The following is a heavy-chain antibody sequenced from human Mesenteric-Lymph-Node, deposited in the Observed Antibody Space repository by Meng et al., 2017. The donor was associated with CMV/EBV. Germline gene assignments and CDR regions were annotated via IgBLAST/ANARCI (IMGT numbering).Heavy chain of an antibody. V-gene: IGHV1-8*01. CDR2: MSPGSGNT. CDR1: GYMFTTYD. CDR3: ARGVVAGADY. J-gene: IGHJ4*02. D-gene: IGHD3-22*01. Sequence: VSCKAAGYMFTTYDVNWVRQTTGQGLEWMGWMSPGSGNTGYAQKFQGRVIMTRDTSTSTHYMELSSLTSEDTAVYYCARGVVAGADYWGQGTLVTVSS.